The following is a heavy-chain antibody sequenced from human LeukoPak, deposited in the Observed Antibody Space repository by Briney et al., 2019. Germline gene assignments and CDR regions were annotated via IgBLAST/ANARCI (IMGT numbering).Heavy chain of an antibody. CDR3: AKDARGGSSGYFFDY. J-gene: IGHJ4*02. CDR2: IRYDGSNK. D-gene: IGHD3-22*01. Sequence: PGGSLRLSCAASGFTFSSYGMHWVRQAPGKGLEWVAFIRYDGSNKYYADSVKGRFTISRDNSKNTLYLQMNSLRAEDTAVYYCAKDARGGSSGYFFDYWGQGTLVTVSS. V-gene: IGHV3-30*02. CDR1: GFTFSSYG.